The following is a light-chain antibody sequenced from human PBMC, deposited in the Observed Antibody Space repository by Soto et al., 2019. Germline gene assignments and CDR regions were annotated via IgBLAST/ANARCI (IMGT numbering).Light chain of an antibody. V-gene: IGLV1-44*01. CDR3: ATWDGSLNGVV. CDR2: HSN. J-gene: IGLJ2*01. Sequence: QSVLTQPPSASGTPGQRVTISCSGSDSNIGRSHVHWYHQLPRTAPKLLIYHSNQRPSGVPDRFSGSKSGTSASLAISGLQSEDETHYYCATWDGSLNGVVFGGGTKLTVL. CDR1: DSNIGRSH.